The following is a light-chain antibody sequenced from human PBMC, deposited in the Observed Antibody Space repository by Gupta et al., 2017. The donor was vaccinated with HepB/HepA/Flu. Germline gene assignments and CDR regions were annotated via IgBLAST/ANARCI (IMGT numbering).Light chain of an antibody. CDR2: DAS. Sequence: DIVLTQSPGSLSLSLGERATLSCRTSHSVRNGLSWFQQKPGQPPRLLIYDASTRATGIPDRFRGSGSGTDFTLTITRLEPEDFAVYYCQQYGSSTFTFGQGTKLDLK. J-gene: IGKJ2*01. CDR3: QQYGSSTFT. V-gene: IGKV3-20*01. CDR1: HSVRNGL.